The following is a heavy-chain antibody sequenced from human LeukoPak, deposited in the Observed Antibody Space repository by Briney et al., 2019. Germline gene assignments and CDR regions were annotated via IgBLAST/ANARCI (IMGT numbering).Heavy chain of an antibody. CDR3: ARVLVDGSGSYSSYYYYYYMDV. CDR1: GYSISSGYY. Sequence: PSETLSLTCTVSGYSISSGYYWGWIRQPPGKGLEWIGSIYYSGSTYYNPSLKSRVTISVDTSKNQFSLKLSSVTATDTAVYYCARVLVDGSGSYSSYYYYYYMDVWGKGTTVTVSS. CDR2: IYYSGST. V-gene: IGHV4-38-2*02. J-gene: IGHJ6*03. D-gene: IGHD3-10*01.